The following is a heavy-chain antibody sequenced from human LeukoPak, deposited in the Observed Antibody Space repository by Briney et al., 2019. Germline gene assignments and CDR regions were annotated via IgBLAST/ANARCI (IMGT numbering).Heavy chain of an antibody. CDR2: IYHSGST. D-gene: IGHD6-6*01. V-gene: IGHV4-30-2*01. Sequence: SETLSLTCTVSGGSISSGGYYWSRIRQPPGKGLEWIGYIYHSGSTYYNPSLKSRVTISVDRSKNRFSLKLSSVTAADTAVYYCARFYPKAARRSLNAFDIWGQGTMVTVSS. CDR1: GGSISSGGYY. CDR3: ARFYPKAARRSLNAFDI. J-gene: IGHJ3*02.